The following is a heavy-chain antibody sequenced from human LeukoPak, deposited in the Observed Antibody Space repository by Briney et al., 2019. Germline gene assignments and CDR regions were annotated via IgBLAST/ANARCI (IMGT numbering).Heavy chain of an antibody. V-gene: IGHV1-2*04. D-gene: IGHD3-9*01. J-gene: IGHJ3*02. CDR3: ATDIMTMLFAGHALDI. CDR1: GYTFTGYY. Sequence: ASVKVSCKAYGYTFTGYYMHWVRQAPGQGLEWMGWINPNSGGTNYAQKFQGWVTMTRDTSINTASMELNRLRSDDTAVYYCATDIMTMLFAGHALDIWGQGTMVTVSS. CDR2: INPNSGGT.